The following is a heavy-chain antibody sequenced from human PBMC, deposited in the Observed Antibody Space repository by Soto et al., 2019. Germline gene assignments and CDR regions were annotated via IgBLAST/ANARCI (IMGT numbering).Heavy chain of an antibody. Sequence: EVQRGESGGGLVKPGGSLRLSCATSGFTFSSSSMNWVRQAPGKRLEWVSSSSGTSDYIDYADAVKGRFTISKDNANNSLPLQMNSLRAEDTAVYYCARDASYYGSGSYYYFDHWGQGTPVTVSS. V-gene: IGHV3-21*01. CDR3: ARDASYYGSGSYYYFDH. CDR2: SSGTSDYI. CDR1: GFTFSSSS. D-gene: IGHD3-10*01. J-gene: IGHJ4*02.